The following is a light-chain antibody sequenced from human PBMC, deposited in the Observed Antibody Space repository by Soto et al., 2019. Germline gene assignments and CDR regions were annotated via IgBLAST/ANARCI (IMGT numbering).Light chain of an antibody. Sequence: EVVMTQSPATLSVSPGERATLSWRASQSVSNSLAWYQQKPGQAPRLLIYAESARATDIPARFSGSGSGTEFTLTISSLQSEDFAVYYCQQYDNWLPITFGQGTRLEIK. CDR2: AES. J-gene: IGKJ5*01. CDR3: QQYDNWLPIT. CDR1: QSVSNS. V-gene: IGKV3D-15*01.